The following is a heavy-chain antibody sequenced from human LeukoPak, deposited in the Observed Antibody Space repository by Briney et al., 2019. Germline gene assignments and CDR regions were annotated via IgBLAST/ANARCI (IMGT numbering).Heavy chain of an antibody. D-gene: IGHD3-22*01. CDR2: IYYSGGT. CDR3: ARDLRYDSSGWAFDY. Sequence: SETLSLTCTVSGGSISSYYWSWIRQPPGKGLEWIGFIYYSGGTNYNPSLKSRVTISVDTSKNQFSLKLSSVTAADTAVYYCARDLRYDSSGWAFDYWGRGTLVTVSS. V-gene: IGHV4-59*01. J-gene: IGHJ4*02. CDR1: GGSISSYY.